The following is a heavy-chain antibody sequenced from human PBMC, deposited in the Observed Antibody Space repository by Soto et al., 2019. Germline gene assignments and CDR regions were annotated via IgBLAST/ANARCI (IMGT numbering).Heavy chain of an antibody. J-gene: IGHJ3*01. D-gene: IGHD2-2*01. Sequence: EVQLVESGGGLVQPGGSLRLSCAASGFTFSSYSMNWVRQAPGKGLEWVSYISSSSSTIYYADSVKGRFTISRDNAKNSLYLQMNSLRDEDTAVYYCASSTRWTASAFDLWGQGTMVTVSS. CDR2: ISSSSSTI. CDR1: GFTFSSYS. V-gene: IGHV3-48*02. CDR3: ASSTRWTASAFDL.